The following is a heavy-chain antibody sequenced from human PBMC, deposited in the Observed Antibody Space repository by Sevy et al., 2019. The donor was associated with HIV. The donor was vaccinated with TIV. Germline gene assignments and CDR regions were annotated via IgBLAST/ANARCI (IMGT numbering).Heavy chain of an antibody. J-gene: IGHJ1*01. CDR3: ARGERSGWSRPEYFQH. V-gene: IGHV4-59*01. Sequence: SETLSLTCTVSGGSISSYYWSWIRQPPGKGLEWIGDIYYSGSTNYNPSLKSRVTISVDTSKNQFSLRLSSVTAADTAVCYCARGERSGWSRPEYFQHWGQGTLVTVSS. CDR1: GGSISSYY. D-gene: IGHD6-19*01. CDR2: IYYSGST.